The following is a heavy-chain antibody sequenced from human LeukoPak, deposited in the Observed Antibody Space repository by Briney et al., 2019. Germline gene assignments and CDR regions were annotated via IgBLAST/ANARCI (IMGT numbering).Heavy chain of an antibody. Sequence: GGSLRLSCAASGFNFDDYVMSWVRQAPGKGLEWVSAISSSGVSTYYADSVKGRFTISRDNSKNTLYLQMNSLRAEDTAVYYCAKAPANYVDTAMGTFDYWGQGTLVTVSS. CDR2: ISSSGVST. J-gene: IGHJ4*02. V-gene: IGHV3-23*01. CDR1: GFNFDDYV. D-gene: IGHD5-18*01. CDR3: AKAPANYVDTAMGTFDY.